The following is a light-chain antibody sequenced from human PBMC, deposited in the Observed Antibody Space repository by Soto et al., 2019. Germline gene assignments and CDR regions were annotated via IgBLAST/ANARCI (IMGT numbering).Light chain of an antibody. J-gene: IGKJ4*01. Sequence: DIQLTQSPSFLSASVGDRVTITCRASQDISSYLGWYQQKPGEAPKLLIYAASSLQSGVPSRFSGSGSGTDFTLTISSLQPEDFATYYCQQSYSTPLTFGGGTKVEIK. CDR2: AAS. CDR3: QQSYSTPLT. V-gene: IGKV1-39*01. CDR1: QDISSY.